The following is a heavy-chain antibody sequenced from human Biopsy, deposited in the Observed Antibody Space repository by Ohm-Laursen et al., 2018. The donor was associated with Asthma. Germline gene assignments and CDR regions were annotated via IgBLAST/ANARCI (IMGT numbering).Heavy chain of an antibody. D-gene: IGHD3-22*01. V-gene: IGHV4-39*02. CDR3: ARDLSFYDSSGYYRRWFDP. Sequence: SDTLSLTCTVSGGSISSSSYYWGWIRQPPGKGLEWIGSIYYNGRTYYNPSLKSRVTISVDTSKKQLSLQLSFVTAADTAVYYCARDLSFYDSSGYYRRWFDPWGQGTLVTVSS. CDR2: IYYNGRT. J-gene: IGHJ5*02. CDR1: GGSISSSSYY.